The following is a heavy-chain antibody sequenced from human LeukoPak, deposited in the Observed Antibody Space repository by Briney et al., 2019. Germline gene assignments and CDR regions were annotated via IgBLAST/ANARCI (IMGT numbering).Heavy chain of an antibody. Sequence: SETLSLTCAVYGGSFSGYYWSWIRQPPGKGLEWIGEINHSGSTNYNPSLQSRVTISVDTSKNQFSLKLSSVTAADTAVYYCARGLSLYGSGSYSGYYYGMDVWGKGTTVTVSS. J-gene: IGHJ6*04. CDR3: ARGLSLYGSGSYSGYYYGMDV. CDR1: GGSFSGYY. V-gene: IGHV4-34*01. D-gene: IGHD3-10*01. CDR2: INHSGST.